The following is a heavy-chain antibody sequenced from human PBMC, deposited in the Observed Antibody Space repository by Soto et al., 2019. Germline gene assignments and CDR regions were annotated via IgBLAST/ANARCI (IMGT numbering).Heavy chain of an antibody. V-gene: IGHV4-61*01. CDR1: GGSISSGSYY. CDR3: ARDSPIGYSGYGGLDY. Sequence: VQLLESGPGLVQPSQTLSLTCTVSGGSISSGSYYWGWIRQHSGKGLEWIGYIYYSGSTNYNPSLKSRVTISVDTSKNQFSLKLSSVTAADTAVYYCARDSPIGYSGYGGLDYWGQGTLVTVSS. J-gene: IGHJ4*02. D-gene: IGHD5-12*01. CDR2: IYYSGST.